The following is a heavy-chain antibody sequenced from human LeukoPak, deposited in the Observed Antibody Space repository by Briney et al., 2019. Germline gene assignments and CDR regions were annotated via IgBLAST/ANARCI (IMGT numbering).Heavy chain of an antibody. CDR1: GGSFSGYY. CDR3: ARGVVEMATNEGLDY. D-gene: IGHD5-24*01. CDR2: INHSGST. Sequence: SETLSLTCAVYGGSFSGYYWSWIRQPPGKGLEWIGEINHSGSTNYNPSLKSRVTISVDTSKNQFSLKLSSVTAADTAVYYCARGVVEMATNEGLDYWGQGTLDTVSS. V-gene: IGHV4-34*01. J-gene: IGHJ4*02.